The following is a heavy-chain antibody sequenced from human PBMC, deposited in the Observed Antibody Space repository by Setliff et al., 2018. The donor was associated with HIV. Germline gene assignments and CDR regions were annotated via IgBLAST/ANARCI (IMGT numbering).Heavy chain of an antibody. D-gene: IGHD6-19*01. V-gene: IGHV3-73*01. CDR2: IRSRASAYAT. CDR3: TRVRYSSGRFDP. Sequence: GGSLRLSCAASGFTFSASAIHWVRQASGKGPEWVGHIRSRASAYATASAASVKGRFTVSRDDSSDTAYLQMNSLKTEDTAVYYCTRVRYSSGRFDPWGQGTLVTVSS. CDR1: GFTFSASA. J-gene: IGHJ5*02.